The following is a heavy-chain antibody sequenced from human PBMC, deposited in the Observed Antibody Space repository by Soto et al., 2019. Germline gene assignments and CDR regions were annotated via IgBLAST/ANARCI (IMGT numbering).Heavy chain of an antibody. J-gene: IGHJ5*02. CDR1: GGSINNTGAS. Sequence: QLQLQESGPGLVKPSETMSLTCTVSGGSINNTGASWGWVRQPPGKGLEWIGSVYYTGTTYYNPSLQSRVTISIDTSKNQYSLSVNSVAAADTAVYYCATHTSGSRNGPHTWGQGTLVTVSS. D-gene: IGHD1-26*01. V-gene: IGHV4-39*01. CDR2: VYYTGTT. CDR3: ATHTSGSRNGPHT.